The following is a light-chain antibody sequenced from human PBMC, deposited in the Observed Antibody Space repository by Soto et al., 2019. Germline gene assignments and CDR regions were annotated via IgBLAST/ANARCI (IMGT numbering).Light chain of an antibody. CDR3: ISYASINTYV. CDR2: DVT. CDR1: SSDVGGYDY. J-gene: IGLJ1*01. Sequence: QSVLTQPSSVSGSPGQSITISFTGTSSDVGGYDYVSWYQQHPGKAPKLMIYDVTNRPSGVSNRFSGSKSGNTASLTISGLQAEDEADYYCISYASINTYVFGTGTKITVL. V-gene: IGLV2-14*01.